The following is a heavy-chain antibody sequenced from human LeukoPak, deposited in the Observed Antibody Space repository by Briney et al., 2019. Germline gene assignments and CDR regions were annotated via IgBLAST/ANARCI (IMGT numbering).Heavy chain of an antibody. CDR2: IYTSGST. V-gene: IGHV4-61*02. J-gene: IGHJ4*02. Sequence: PSQTLSLTCTVSGGSISSGSYYWRWIRQPAGKGLEWIGRIYTSGSTNYNPSLKSRVTISVDTSKNQFSLKLSSVTAADTAVYYCAREVLWFGEFYPEYWGQGTLVTVSS. CDR3: AREVLWFGEFYPEY. D-gene: IGHD3-10*01. CDR1: GGSISSGSYY.